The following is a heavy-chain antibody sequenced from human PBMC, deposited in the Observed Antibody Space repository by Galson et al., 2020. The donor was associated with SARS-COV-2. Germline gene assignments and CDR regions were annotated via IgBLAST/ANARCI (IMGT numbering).Heavy chain of an antibody. CDR1: GYTFTGYY. D-gene: IGHD4-17*01. CDR2: INHNSGGT. V-gene: IGHV1-2*02. CDR3: ARDPTTVASYNYYGMDV. J-gene: IGHJ6*02. Sequence: ASVKVSCKASGYTFTGYYMHWVRQAPGQGLEWMGWINHNSGGTNYAQKFQGRVTMTRDTSISTAYMELSRLRSDDTAVYYWARDPTTVASYNYYGMDVWGQGTTVTVSS.